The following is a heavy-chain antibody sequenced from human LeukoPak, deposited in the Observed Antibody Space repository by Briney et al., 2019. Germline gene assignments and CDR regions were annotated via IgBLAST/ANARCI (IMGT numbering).Heavy chain of an antibody. J-gene: IGHJ4*02. CDR2: IYHSGST. D-gene: IGHD6-19*01. V-gene: IGHV4-30-2*01. Sequence: SQTLSLTCSVSGGSISSGGYYWSWIRQPPGKGLEWIGYIYHSGSTYYNPSLKSRVTISVDTSKNQFSLKLNSVTAADTAVYYCARATPSYSSGWYTPRYFDYWGQGTLVTVSS. CDR1: GGSISSGGYY. CDR3: ARATPSYSSGWYTPRYFDY.